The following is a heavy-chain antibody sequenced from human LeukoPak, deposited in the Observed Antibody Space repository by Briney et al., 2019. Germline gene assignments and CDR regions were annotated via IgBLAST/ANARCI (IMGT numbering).Heavy chain of an antibody. CDR2: ISYDGSNK. Sequence: GSLRLSCAASGFTFSSYWMHWVRQAPGKGLEWVVVISYDGSNKYYADSVKGRFTISRDNSKNTLYLQMNSLRAEDTAVYYCAREITMIVVGDAFDIWGQGTMVTVSS. J-gene: IGHJ3*02. V-gene: IGHV3-30-3*01. D-gene: IGHD3-22*01. CDR3: AREITMIVVGDAFDI. CDR1: GFTFSSYW.